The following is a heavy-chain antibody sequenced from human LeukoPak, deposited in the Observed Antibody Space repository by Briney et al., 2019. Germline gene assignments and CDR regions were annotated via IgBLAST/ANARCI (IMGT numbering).Heavy chain of an antibody. J-gene: IGHJ4*02. Sequence: GGSLRLSCAASGFTFSSYAMSWVRQAPGKGLEWVSAISGSGGSTYYADSVKGRFTIARDNSKNTLYLQMNSLRAEDTAVYYCAKAQGSSWYSYFDYWGQGTLVTVSS. CDR3: AKAQGSSWYSYFDY. D-gene: IGHD6-13*01. CDR2: ISGSGGST. CDR1: GFTFSSYA. V-gene: IGHV3-23*01.